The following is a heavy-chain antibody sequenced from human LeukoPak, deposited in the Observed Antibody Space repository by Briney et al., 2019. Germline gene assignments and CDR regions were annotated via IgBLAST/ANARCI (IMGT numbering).Heavy chain of an antibody. CDR1: GFTFSSYA. D-gene: IGHD6-13*01. CDR2: ISYDRSNK. J-gene: IGHJ4*02. CDR3: ARGYSSSWYGHFDY. V-gene: IGHV3-30-3*01. Sequence: GRSLRLSCAASGFTFSSYAMHWVRQAPGKGLEWVAVISYDRSNKYYADSVKGRFTISRDNPKNTLYLQMNSLRAEDTAVYYCARGYSSSWYGHFDYWGQGTLVTVSS.